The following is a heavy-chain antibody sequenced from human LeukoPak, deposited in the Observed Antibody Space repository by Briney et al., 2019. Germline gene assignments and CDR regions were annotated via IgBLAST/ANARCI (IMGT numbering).Heavy chain of an antibody. J-gene: IGHJ4*02. Sequence: PGGSLRLSCAASGFTFSHYALHWVRQAPGKGLEWVALIGHDGADKYYADSVKGRFLISRDNSKNMLFLQMNSLIIEDTVVYYCARNSASYDYSPQSVWGQGPLVIVS. CDR1: GFTFSHYA. CDR3: ARNSASYDYSPQSV. D-gene: IGHD3-16*01. V-gene: IGHV3-30*04. CDR2: IGHDGADK.